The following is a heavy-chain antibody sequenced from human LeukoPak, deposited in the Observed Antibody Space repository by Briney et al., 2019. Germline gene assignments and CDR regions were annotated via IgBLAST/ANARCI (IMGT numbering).Heavy chain of an antibody. CDR2: ISAYNGNT. J-gene: IGHJ4*02. CDR3: ARRYSGSYRQRYYFDY. V-gene: IGHV1-18*01. Sequence: ASVKVSCKASGYTFTSYGISWVRQAPGQGLEWMGWISAYNGNTNYAQKLQGRVTMTTDTSTSTAYTELRSLRSDDTAVYYCARRYSGSYRQRYYFDYWGQGTLVTVSS. D-gene: IGHD1-26*01. CDR1: GYTFTSYG.